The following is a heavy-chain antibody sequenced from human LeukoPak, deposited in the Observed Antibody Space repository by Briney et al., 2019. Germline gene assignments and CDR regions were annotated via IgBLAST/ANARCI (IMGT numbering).Heavy chain of an antibody. CDR1: GGSVSGYY. D-gene: IGHD6-19*01. CDR2: IYYSGST. Sequence: SETLSLTCTVSGGSVSGYYWSWIRQPPGEGLEWIGYIYYSGSTQYNPSLRSRVTISVDTSKNHFSLKLTSVTAADTAVYYCARVGYSGGWYFHDYWGQGTLATVSS. J-gene: IGHJ4*02. CDR3: ARVGYSGGWYFHDY. V-gene: IGHV4-59*02.